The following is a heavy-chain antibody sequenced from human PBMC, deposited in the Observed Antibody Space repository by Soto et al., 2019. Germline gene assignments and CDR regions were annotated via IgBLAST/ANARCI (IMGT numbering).Heavy chain of an antibody. CDR2: TRNKPNSYTT. D-gene: IGHD3-22*01. J-gene: IGHJ6*02. CDR3: AKDRRSGYFIDYGMDV. V-gene: IGHV3-72*01. Sequence: GGSLRLSCAASGFTFSDYYMDWVRQAPGKGLEWVGRTRNKPNSYTTEYAASVKGRFTISRDESKNSLYLQMNNLKTEDTAVYYCAKDRRSGYFIDYGMDVWGQGTTVTVSS. CDR1: GFTFSDYY.